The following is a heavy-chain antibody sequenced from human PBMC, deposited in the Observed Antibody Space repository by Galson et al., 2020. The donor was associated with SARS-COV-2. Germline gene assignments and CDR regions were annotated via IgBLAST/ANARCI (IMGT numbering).Heavy chain of an antibody. CDR1: GYTFTSYD. V-gene: IGHV1-8*01. CDR3: ARGRYYDILTGYVGWFDP. Sequence: ASVKVSCKASGYTFTSYDINWVRQATGQGLEWMGWMNPNSGNTGYAQKFQGRVTMTKNTSISTAYMELSSLRSEDTAVYYCARGRYYDILTGYVGWFDPGGQGTLVTVSS. CDR2: MNPNSGNT. J-gene: IGHJ5*02. D-gene: IGHD3-9*01.